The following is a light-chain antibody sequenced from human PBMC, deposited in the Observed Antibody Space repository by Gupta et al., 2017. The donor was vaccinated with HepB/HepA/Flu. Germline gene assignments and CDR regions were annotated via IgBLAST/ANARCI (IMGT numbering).Light chain of an antibody. J-gene: IGKJ1*01. CDR1: QNVYNN. CDR3: QQYKNWPAT. CDR2: GAS. Sequence: EIVMTQSPGTLSMSPGERATLSCWASQNVYNNLAWYQQKPGQAPRLLIYGASTRATGIPARCSGSGSGTEFTLTITSLQSEDFAVYCCQQYKNWPATFGQGTKVEIK. V-gene: IGKV3-15*01.